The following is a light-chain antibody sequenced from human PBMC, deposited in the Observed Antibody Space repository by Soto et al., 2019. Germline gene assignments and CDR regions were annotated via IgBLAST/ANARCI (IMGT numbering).Light chain of an antibody. Sequence: QSVLTQAPSASGTPGQRVLISCSGSSSNVGTNTVNWYQQLPGTAPRLLVYGNNQRPSGIPSRFSGSKSGTSASLAISGLQSEDEADYHCAVWDDSLNAYAFGGGTKLTVL. CDR1: SSNVGTNT. V-gene: IGLV1-44*01. CDR3: AVWDDSLNAYA. J-gene: IGLJ2*01. CDR2: GNN.